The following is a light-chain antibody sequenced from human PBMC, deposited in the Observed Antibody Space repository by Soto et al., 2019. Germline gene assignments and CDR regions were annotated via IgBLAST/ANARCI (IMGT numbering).Light chain of an antibody. Sequence: DIQMTQSPSTLSASVGDRVTITCRASQSISSWLAWYQQKPGKAPKLLIYDASSLESGVPSRFSGSGSGTEFTLTISSLQPDDFATYYCQQHNSYSETFGQGTKGEIK. CDR3: QQHNSYSET. V-gene: IGKV1-5*01. CDR2: DAS. CDR1: QSISSW. J-gene: IGKJ1*01.